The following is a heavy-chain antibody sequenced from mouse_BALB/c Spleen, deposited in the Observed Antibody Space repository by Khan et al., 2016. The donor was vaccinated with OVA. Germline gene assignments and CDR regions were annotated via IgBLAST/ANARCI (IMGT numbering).Heavy chain of an antibody. CDR3: ARDYWFTD. CDR1: GFTFSNYA. J-gene: IGHJ3*01. V-gene: IGHV5-6-5*01. Sequence: ESGGGLVKPGGSLKLSCAASGFTFSNYAMSWVRQTPEKRLEWVASISSGGSTYYPDSEKGRFTISRDNARNILYLQMSSLRSEDTAMYYCARDYWFTDWGQGTLVTVSA. CDR2: ISSGGST.